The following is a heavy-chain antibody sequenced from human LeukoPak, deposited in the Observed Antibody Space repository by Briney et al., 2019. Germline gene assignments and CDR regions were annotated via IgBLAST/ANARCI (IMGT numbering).Heavy chain of an antibody. V-gene: IGHV3-48*03. CDR1: GFTFSSYE. J-gene: IGHJ4*02. CDR3: ARVWALGYYYDSSGYYPFDY. Sequence: GGSLRLSCAASGFTFSSYEMNWVRQAPGKGLEWVSYISRSGSTIYYADSVKVRFTISRDNAKNSLYLQMNSLRAEDTAVYYCARVWALGYYYDSSGYYPFDYWGQGTLVTVSS. CDR2: ISRSGSTI. D-gene: IGHD3-22*01.